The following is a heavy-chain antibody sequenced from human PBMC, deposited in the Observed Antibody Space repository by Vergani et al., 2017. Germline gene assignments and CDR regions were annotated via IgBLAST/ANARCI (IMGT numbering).Heavy chain of an antibody. V-gene: IGHV3-11*04. J-gene: IGHJ6*03. Sequence: QVQLVESGGGLVKPGGSLRLSCAASGFTFSDYYMTWIRQAPGKGLEWISYISGSGHTKYYADSVKGRFAISRDNAKNSLYLQMNNLRVEDTAVYYCARDGGLKQQLARRRMDVWGKGTTVTVSS. D-gene: IGHD6-13*01. CDR1: GFTFSDYY. CDR2: ISGSGHTK. CDR3: ARDGGLKQQLARRRMDV.